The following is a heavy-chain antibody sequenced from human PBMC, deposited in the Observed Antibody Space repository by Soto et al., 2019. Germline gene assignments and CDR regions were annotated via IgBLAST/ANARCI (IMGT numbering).Heavy chain of an antibody. V-gene: IGHV4-39*01. CDR1: GGSISSSSYY. J-gene: IGHJ6*02. CDR2: IYYSGST. Sequence: SETLSLTCTVSGGSISSSSYYWGWIRQPPGKGLEWIGSIYYSGSTYYNPSLKSRVTISVDTSKNQFSLKLSSVTAADTAVYYCARHLTDLYCTNGVCYTYYYGMDVWGQGTTVTVSS. CDR3: ARHLTDLYCTNGVCYTYYYGMDV. D-gene: IGHD2-8*01.